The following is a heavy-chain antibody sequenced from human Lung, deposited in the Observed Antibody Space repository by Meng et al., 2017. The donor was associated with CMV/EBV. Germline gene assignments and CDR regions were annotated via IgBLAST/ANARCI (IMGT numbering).Heavy chain of an antibody. J-gene: IGHJ6*02. CDR2: ISSSGDII. Sequence: GESLNISCPSSGFTFRSYEMNWVRQAPGMGLERVSYISSSGDIIYYADSVKGRFSISRDNAKNSLYLQMSSLRADDTAVYYFARDKSGPFTIPYYYYGMAVWGQGTXVTVS. CDR3: ARDKSGPFTIPYYYYGMAV. CDR1: GFTFRSYE. V-gene: IGHV3-48*03. D-gene: IGHD3-3*01.